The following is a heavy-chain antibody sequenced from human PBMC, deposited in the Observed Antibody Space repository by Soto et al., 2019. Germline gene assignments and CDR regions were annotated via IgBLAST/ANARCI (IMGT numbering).Heavy chain of an antibody. Sequence: DVQLLESGGDLVQPGGSLRLSCTASGFILSSYAMSWVRQAPGKGLEWVSSVSAGGDMTYNSDSVKGRFTISRDNSNIALFLQMNSLIIEDTALYYCARGDRGGSGSPASYYYSGLDVWGQGTTVTVS. CDR2: VSAGGDMT. J-gene: IGHJ6*02. CDR3: ARGDRGGSGSPASYYYSGLDV. CDR1: GFILSSYA. V-gene: IGHV3-23*01. D-gene: IGHD3-10*01.